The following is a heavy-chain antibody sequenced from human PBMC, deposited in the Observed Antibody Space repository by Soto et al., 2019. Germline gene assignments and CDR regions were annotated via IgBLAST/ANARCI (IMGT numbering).Heavy chain of an antibody. CDR3: ARAYYDFWSGYSYFDY. CDR2: ISAYNGNT. CDR1: GYTFTSYG. Sequence: GASVKVSCKASGYTFTSYGISWVRQAPGQGLEWMGWISAYNGNTNYAQKLQGRVTMTTDTSTSTAYMELRSLRSDDTAVYYCARAYYDFWSGYSYFDYWGQGTLVTVPQ. V-gene: IGHV1-18*01. J-gene: IGHJ4*02. D-gene: IGHD3-3*01.